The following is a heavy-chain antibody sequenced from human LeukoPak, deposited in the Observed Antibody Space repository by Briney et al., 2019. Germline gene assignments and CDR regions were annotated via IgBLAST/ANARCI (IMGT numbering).Heavy chain of an antibody. CDR2: ISGSGGST. D-gene: IGHD3-10*01. Sequence: PGGSLRLSCAASGFTFSSYAMSWVRQAPGKGLEWVSAISGSGGSTYYADSVKGRFTISRDNSKNTLYLQMNPLRAEDTAVYYCANDYRSGSFHDFWGQGTLVTVSS. CDR3: ANDYRSGSFHDF. J-gene: IGHJ4*02. V-gene: IGHV3-23*01. CDR1: GFTFSSYA.